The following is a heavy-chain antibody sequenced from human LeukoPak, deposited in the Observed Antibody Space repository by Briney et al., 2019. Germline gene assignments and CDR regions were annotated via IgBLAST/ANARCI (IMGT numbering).Heavy chain of an antibody. CDR1: GFTFSSYS. CDR3: ARPTSGSFDY. Sequence: PGGSLRLSCAASGFTFSSYSMNWVRQAPGKGLEWVPSISGSSSYIYYADSVKGRFTISRDNTKNSLYLQMNSLRAEDTAVYYCARPTSGSFDYWGQGTLVTVSS. D-gene: IGHD1-26*01. J-gene: IGHJ4*02. CDR2: ISGSSSYI. V-gene: IGHV3-21*01.